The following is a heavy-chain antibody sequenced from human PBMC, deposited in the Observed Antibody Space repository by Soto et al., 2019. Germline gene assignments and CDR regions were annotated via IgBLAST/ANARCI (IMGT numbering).Heavy chain of an antibody. CDR3: ARCTVDTIVTSGWCHYLDP. V-gene: IGHV3-23*01. J-gene: IGHJ5*02. CDR1: GFTFSSSA. Sequence: EVQLLDSGGGLVQPGGSLRLSCAASGFTFSSSAMSWVRQAPGKGLGWVSAVSGSGRTTYYADSVRGRFTISRDNSKNTLYLQMNSLRAEDTAIYFCARCTVDTIVTSGWCHYLDPWGQGTLVTVSS. CDR2: VSGSGRTT. D-gene: IGHD6-19*01.